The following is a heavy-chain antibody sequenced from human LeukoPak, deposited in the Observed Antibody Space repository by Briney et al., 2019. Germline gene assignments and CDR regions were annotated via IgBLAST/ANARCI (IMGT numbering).Heavy chain of an antibody. V-gene: IGHV4-59*08. J-gene: IGHJ4*02. CDR1: GGSVNSYY. D-gene: IGHD3-22*01. CDR2: IFYSGST. Sequence: SQTLSLTCTVAGGSVNSYYWSWIRQPPGKGLEWLGYIFYSGSTNYNPSLKSRLTISVDTSKNQFSLKLSSVTAADTAVYYRARRITSSGYYRDDSWGQGTLVSVSS. CDR3: ARRITSSGYYRDDS.